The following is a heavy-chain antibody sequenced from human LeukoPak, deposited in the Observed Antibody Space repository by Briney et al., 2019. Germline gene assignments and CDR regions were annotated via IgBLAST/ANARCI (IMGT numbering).Heavy chain of an antibody. D-gene: IGHD6-6*01. V-gene: IGHV4-39*01. J-gene: IGHJ6*02. CDR1: GGSISSGTYH. CDR2: IYYTGTT. CDR3: APEYSSAIGYGMDV. Sequence: PSETLSLTCTVSGGSISSGTYHWGWIHQPPGKGLEWIASIYYTGTTYYNPSLMRRVTISVDTTKNQFSLKLSSGPAADTAVYYCAPEYSSAIGYGMDVWGQGTTVTVSS.